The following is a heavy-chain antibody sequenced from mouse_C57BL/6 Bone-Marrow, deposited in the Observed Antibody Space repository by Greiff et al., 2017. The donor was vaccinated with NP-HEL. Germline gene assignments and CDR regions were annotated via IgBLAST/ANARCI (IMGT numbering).Heavy chain of an antibody. J-gene: IGHJ2*01. CDR3: ARPDYYGSSFHFDY. V-gene: IGHV5-17*01. CDR1: GFTFSDYG. Sequence: EVKLMESGGGLVKPGGSLKLSCAASGFTFSDYGMHWVRQAPEKGLEWVAYISSGSSSIYYADTVKGRFTISRDNAKNTLFLQMTSLRSEDTAMYYCARPDYYGSSFHFDYWGQGTTLTVSS. D-gene: IGHD1-1*01. CDR2: ISSGSSSI.